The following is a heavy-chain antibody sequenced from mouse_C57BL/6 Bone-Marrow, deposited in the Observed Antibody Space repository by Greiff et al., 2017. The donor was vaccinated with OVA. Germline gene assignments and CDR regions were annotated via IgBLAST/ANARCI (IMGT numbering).Heavy chain of an antibody. CDR3: ASQFITTGDY. D-gene: IGHD1-1*01. J-gene: IGHJ4*01. V-gene: IGHV14-3*01. CDR1: GFIIKNTY. Sequence: VQLKQSVAELVRPGASVKLSCTASGFIIKNTYMHWVKQRPEQGLEWIGRIDPANGNTKYAPKFQGKATITADTSSNTAYLQLSSLTSEDTAIYYCASQFITTGDYWGQGTSVTVSS. CDR2: IDPANGNT.